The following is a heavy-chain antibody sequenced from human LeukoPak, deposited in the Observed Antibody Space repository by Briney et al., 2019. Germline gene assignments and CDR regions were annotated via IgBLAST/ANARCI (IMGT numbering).Heavy chain of an antibody. Sequence: SGPTLVNPTQTLTLTCTFSGFSLSTSGMCVSWIRQPPGKALEWLARIDWDDDKYYSTSLKTRLTISKDTSKNQVVLTMTNIDPVDTATFYCARNYYGSGRYYNSDYWGQGTLVTVSS. D-gene: IGHD3-10*01. J-gene: IGHJ4*02. V-gene: IGHV2-70*11. CDR1: GFSLSTSGMC. CDR3: ARNYYGSGRYYNSDY. CDR2: IDWDDDK.